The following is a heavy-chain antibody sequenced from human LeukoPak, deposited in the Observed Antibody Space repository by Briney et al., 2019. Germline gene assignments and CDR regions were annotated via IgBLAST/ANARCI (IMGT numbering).Heavy chain of an antibody. CDR1: GFTFSSYA. D-gene: IGHD3-10*01. Sequence: GRSLRLSCAASGFTFSSYAIHWVNQPPGKGLECVAIISYNGNNKYYADSVKGRFTISRDNSKNTLYLQMNSLRPEDTAVYYCARESEGIDYWGQGTLVTVSS. J-gene: IGHJ4*02. CDR2: ISYNGNNK. CDR3: ARESEGIDY. V-gene: IGHV3-30-3*01.